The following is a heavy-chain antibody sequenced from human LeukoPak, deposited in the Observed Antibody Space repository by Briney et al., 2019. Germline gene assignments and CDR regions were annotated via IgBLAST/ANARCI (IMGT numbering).Heavy chain of an antibody. CDR1: GYTFTGYY. CDR2: INPSGGST. Sequence: ASVKVSCKASGYTFTGYYMHWVRQAPGQGLEWMGIINPSGGSTSYAQKFQGRVTMTRDMSTSTVYTELSSLRSEDTAVYYCAGAVAGTGSAFDIWGQGTMVTVSS. CDR3: AGAVAGTGSAFDI. V-gene: IGHV1-46*01. J-gene: IGHJ3*02. D-gene: IGHD6-19*01.